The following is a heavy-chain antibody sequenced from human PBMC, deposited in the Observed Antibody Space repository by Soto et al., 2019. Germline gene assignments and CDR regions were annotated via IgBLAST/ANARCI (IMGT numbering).Heavy chain of an antibody. J-gene: IGHJ4*02. CDR2: IYYSGST. CDR1: GGSISSGGYD. Sequence: TLSLPCTVSGGSISSGGYDWSWIRQHPGKGLEWIGYIYYSGSTYYNPSLKSRVTISVDTSKNQFSLKLRSVTAADTAVYYCARQYQLRYFDYWGQGTLVTVSS. V-gene: IGHV4-31*03. D-gene: IGHD2-2*01. CDR3: ARQYQLRYFDY.